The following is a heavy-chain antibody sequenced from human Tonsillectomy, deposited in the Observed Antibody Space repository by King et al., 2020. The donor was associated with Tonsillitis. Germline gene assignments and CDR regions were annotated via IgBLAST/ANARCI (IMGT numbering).Heavy chain of an antibody. CDR3: ARGEHFDFWSGFSAFDY. J-gene: IGHJ4*02. Sequence: VQLVESGGGLVQPGGSLRLSCADSGFTFSSYSMNWVRQAPGKGLEWISYISGDGSVIYDADSVKGRFNISRDNAKNSLYLQMNSLRAEATAVYYCARGEHFDFWSGFSAFDYWGQGTLVTVSS. CDR2: ISGDGSVI. V-gene: IGHV3-48*01. D-gene: IGHD3-3*01. CDR1: GFTFSSYS.